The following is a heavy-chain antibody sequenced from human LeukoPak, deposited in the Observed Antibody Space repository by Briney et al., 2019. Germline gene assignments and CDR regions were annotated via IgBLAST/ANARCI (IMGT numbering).Heavy chain of an antibody. CDR2: INPNSGAT. CDR1: GYTFTGYY. CDR3: ARDRRRFIES. Sequence: EASVKVSCKASGYTFTGYYIHWVRQAPGQGLGWVGWINPNSGATNYAQEFQGRVTMTRDTSISTAYMELSRLRSDDTAVYYCARDRRRFIESWGQGTLVTVSS. J-gene: IGHJ4*02. V-gene: IGHV1-2*02.